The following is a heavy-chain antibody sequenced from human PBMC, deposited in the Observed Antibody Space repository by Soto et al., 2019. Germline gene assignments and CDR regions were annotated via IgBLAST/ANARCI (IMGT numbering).Heavy chain of an antibody. CDR3: AKCAGSGWYPDY. CDR2: ISGSGANT. Sequence: EVQLLESAGGLVQPGGSLSLSCAASGFTFSSYAMRWVRQAPGKGLEWVSAISGSGANTYYADSVTGRFTISRDNSKNTLFLQLNSLRAEATAVYYCAKCAGSGWYPDYWGQGTLVTVSS. J-gene: IGHJ4*02. V-gene: IGHV3-23*01. D-gene: IGHD6-19*01. CDR1: GFTFSSYA.